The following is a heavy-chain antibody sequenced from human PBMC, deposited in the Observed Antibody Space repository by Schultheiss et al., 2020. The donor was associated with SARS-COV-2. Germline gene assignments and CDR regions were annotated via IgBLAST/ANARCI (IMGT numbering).Heavy chain of an antibody. CDR2: IYYSGGT. CDR3: ARASRGAHYFGSQRNYYYYMDV. Sequence: SETLSLTCTVSGGSISSYYWSWIRQPPGKGLEWIGYIYYSGGTNYNPSLKSRVTISVDTSKNQFSLKLSSVTAADTAVYYCARASRGAHYFGSQRNYYYYMDVWGKGTTVTVSS. J-gene: IGHJ6*03. CDR1: GGSISSYY. V-gene: IGHV4-59*01. D-gene: IGHD3-10*01.